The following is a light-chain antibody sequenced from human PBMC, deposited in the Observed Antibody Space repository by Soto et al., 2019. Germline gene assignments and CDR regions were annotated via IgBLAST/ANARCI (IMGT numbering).Light chain of an antibody. CDR1: SSDVGGYNY. Sequence: QSALTQPASVSGSPGQSITISCTGTSSDVGGYNYVSWYQQHPGKAPKLMIYDVSNRPSGVSNRFSGSKSGNTASLTISGXXXEXXXDYXXSSYTSSSTLLYVFGTGTKLTVL. V-gene: IGLV2-14*01. CDR2: DVS. CDR3: SSYTSSSTLLYV. J-gene: IGLJ1*01.